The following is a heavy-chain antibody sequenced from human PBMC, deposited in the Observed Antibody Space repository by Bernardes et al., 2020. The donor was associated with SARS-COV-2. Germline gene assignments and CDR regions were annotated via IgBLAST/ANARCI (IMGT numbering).Heavy chain of an antibody. CDR1: GFTFSSYW. CDR3: ARAYFFDYYASGSYLDY. D-gene: IGHD3-10*01. Sequence: GGSLRLSCVASGFTFSSYWMSWVRQAPGKGLEWVANINQDGSQKYYVDSVEGRFTISRDNARNSLYLQMNSLRAEDTAVYYCARAYFFDYYASGSYLDYWGQGTLATVSS. V-gene: IGHV3-7*03. CDR2: INQDGSQK. J-gene: IGHJ4*02.